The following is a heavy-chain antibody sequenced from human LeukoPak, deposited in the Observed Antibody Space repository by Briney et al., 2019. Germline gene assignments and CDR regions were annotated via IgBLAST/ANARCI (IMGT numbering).Heavy chain of an antibody. V-gene: IGHV1-2*02. J-gene: IGHJ6*02. CDR1: GYTFTGYY. CDR2: INPNSGGT. D-gene: IGHD1-26*01. CDR3: ARTKLSIVGATPSDPYYYYYGMDV. Sequence: ASVKVSCKASGYTFTGYYMHWVRQAPGQGLEWMGWINPNSGGTNHAQKFQGRVTMTRDTSISTAYMELSRLRSDDTAVYYCARTKLSIVGATPSDPYYYYYGMDVWGQGTTVTVSS.